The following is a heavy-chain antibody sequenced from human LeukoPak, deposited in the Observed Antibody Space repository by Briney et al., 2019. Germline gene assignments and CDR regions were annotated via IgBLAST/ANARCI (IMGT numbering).Heavy chain of an antibody. CDR3: AIATRFDACDI. J-gene: IGHJ3*02. V-gene: IGHV1-24*01. Sequence: GASVKVSCKVSVYSLIDFAVRWVRRAPGKGLEWMGGYDLEGGKTVYEQKFQGRVTMTEGMDTAYMDLSSLKSEDKAVYYCAIATRFDACDIWGPGTLVTVSS. CDR2: YDLEGGKT. CDR1: VYSLIDFA.